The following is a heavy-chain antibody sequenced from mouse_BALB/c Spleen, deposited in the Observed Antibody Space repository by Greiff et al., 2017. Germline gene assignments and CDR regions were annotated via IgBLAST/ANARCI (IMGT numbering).Heavy chain of an antibody. CDR3: ARSSYDWFAY. Sequence: QVQLKESGPGILQPSQTLSLTCSFSGFSLSTSGMGVSWIRQPSGKGLEWLAHIYWDDDKRYNPSLKSRLTISKDTSRNQVFLKITSVDTADTATYYCARSSYDWFAYWGQGTLVTVSA. V-gene: IGHV8-12*01. CDR2: IYWDDDK. D-gene: IGHD2-12*01. J-gene: IGHJ3*01. CDR1: GFSLSTSGMG.